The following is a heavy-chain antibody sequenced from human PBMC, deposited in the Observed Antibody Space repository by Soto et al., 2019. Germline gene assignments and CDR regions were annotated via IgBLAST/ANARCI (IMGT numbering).Heavy chain of an antibody. J-gene: IGHJ4*02. V-gene: IGHV3-33*08. D-gene: IGHD2-8*01. CDR1: GFTFRHHA. Sequence: GGSLRLSCAAFGFTFRHHAMHWVRQAPGKGLEWVGLIWYDGTSKYYADSVKGRFTISRDNSKNTLYLEMNSLRVEDTAIYYCAIVQGVVIIKDHWGQGTLVTVSS. CDR3: AIVQGVVIIKDH. CDR2: IWYDGTSK.